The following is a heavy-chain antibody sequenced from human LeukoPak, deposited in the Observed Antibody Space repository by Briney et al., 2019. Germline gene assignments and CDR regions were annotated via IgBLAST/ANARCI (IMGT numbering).Heavy chain of an antibody. CDR1: GFTFSSYW. J-gene: IGHJ4*02. CDR2: IKQDGSEK. V-gene: IGHV3-7*03. CDR3: ARKFSSSWAPFDY. Sequence: TGGSLRLSCAASGFTFSSYWMSWVRQAPGKGLEWVANIKQDGSEKYYVDSVKGRLTISRDNAKNSLYLQMNSLRAEDTAVYYCARKFSSSWAPFDYWGQGTLVTVSS. D-gene: IGHD6-13*01.